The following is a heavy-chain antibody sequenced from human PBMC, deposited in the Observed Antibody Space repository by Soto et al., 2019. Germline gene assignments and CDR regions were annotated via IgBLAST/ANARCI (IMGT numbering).Heavy chain of an antibody. CDR3: TTALNDYCRGGACYVEASSY. CDR1: GFTFSSYS. V-gene: IGHV3-23*01. CDR2: ISGSGGTT. J-gene: IGHJ4*02. Sequence: EVQLLESGGGLVQPGASLRLSCAASGFTFSSYSMTWVRQAPGKGLEWVSAISGSGGTTYYAESVQGRFIISRDNSRNTLYLQMNSLRAEDTTVYYCTTALNDYCRGGACYVEASSYWGRGTLFTASS. D-gene: IGHD2-15*01.